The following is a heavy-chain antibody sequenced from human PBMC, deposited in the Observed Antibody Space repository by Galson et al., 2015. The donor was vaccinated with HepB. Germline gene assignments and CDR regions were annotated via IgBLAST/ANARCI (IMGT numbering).Heavy chain of an antibody. CDR1: GFTFHTKP. D-gene: IGHD6-19*01. J-gene: IGHJ4*02. Sequence: SLRLSCAASGFTFHTKPMHWVRQAPGKGLEWLAIISSDSSIVYYADSVRGRFTISRDNSKNTLYLQMNSLRIEDTAVYYCAKDWQWLTDYWGQGTLVTVSS. V-gene: IGHV3-30-3*01. CDR2: ISSDSSIV. CDR3: AKDWQWLTDY.